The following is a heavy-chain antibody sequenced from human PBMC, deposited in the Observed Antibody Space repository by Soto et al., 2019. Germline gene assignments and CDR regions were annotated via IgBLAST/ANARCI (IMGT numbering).Heavy chain of an antibody. V-gene: IGHV3-74*01. CDR3: ARAGDGTTGYDQGD. CDR2: VNSDESST. J-gene: IGHJ4*01. D-gene: IGHD3-9*01. CDR1: GFTFSRYY. Sequence: PWGSLRLSCAASGFTFSRYYMHWDRQAPGKGLVWVSRVNSDESSTSYADSVKGRFTISRDNAKKTLYLQMNSLRAEDTAVYYCARAGDGTTGYDQGDWVHGTLV.